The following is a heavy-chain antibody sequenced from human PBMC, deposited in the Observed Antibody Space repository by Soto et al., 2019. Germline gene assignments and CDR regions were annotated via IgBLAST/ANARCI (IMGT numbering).Heavy chain of an antibody. V-gene: IGHV3-74*01. CDR2: ITSDGKSK. CDR1: GLNFSNHW. J-gene: IGHJ5*02. Sequence: GGSLRLSCAASGLNFSNHWMHWVRQRPAEGLVWVSRITSDGKSKAYAESVKGRFAISRDNAKNTLYLQMNGLTAEDTAVYYCARESGDWPLNWFDPWGQGTLVTVSS. CDR3: ARESGDWPLNWFDP. D-gene: IGHD2-21*02.